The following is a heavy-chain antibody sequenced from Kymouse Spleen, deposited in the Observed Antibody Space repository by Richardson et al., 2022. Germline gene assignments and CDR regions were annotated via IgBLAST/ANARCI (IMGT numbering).Heavy chain of an antibody. Sequence: EVQLVESGGGLVQPGRSLRLSCAASGFTFDDYAMHWVRQAPGKGLEWVSGISWNSGSIGYADSVKGRFTISRDNAKNSLYLQMNSLRAEDTALYYCAKDIAVDYYYYYGMDVWGQGTTVTVSS. D-gene: IGHD6-19*01. CDR2: ISWNSGSI. J-gene: IGHJ6*02. CDR3: AKDIAVDYYYYYGMDV. V-gene: IGHV3-9*01. CDR1: GFTFDDYA.